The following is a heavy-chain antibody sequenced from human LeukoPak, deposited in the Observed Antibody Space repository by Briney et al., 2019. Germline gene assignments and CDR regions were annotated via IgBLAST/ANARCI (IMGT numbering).Heavy chain of an antibody. J-gene: IGHJ4*02. CDR2: INLDGTER. Sequence: PGGSLRLSCAASGFTFSYFWMSWVRQAPGQGLEWVANINLDGTERHYVDSVKGRFTISRDNARKSLYLQMNSLRDEDTAVYYCARDNVGATPFDYWGQGTLVTVSS. V-gene: IGHV3-7*05. CDR3: ARDNVGATPFDY. D-gene: IGHD1-26*01. CDR1: GFTFSYFW.